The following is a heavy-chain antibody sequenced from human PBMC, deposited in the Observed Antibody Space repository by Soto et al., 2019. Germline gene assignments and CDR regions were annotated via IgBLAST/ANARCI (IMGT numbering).Heavy chain of an antibody. Sequence: PGGSLRLSCAASGFTFSSYSMNWVRQAPGKGLEWVSYISSSSTTKYYADSVKGRFTISRDNAKNSLYPQMNSLRDEDTAVYYCARGDRGAFDLWGQGTMVT. D-gene: IGHD2-21*02. CDR2: ISSSSTTK. CDR3: ARGDRGAFDL. V-gene: IGHV3-48*02. CDR1: GFTFSSYS. J-gene: IGHJ3*01.